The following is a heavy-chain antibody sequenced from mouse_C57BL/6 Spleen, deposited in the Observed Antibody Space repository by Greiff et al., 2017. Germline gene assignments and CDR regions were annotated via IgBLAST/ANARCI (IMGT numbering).Heavy chain of an antibody. CDR1: GFSLTSYG. CDR3: ARNNDPLIPTVGAPYYALDY. CDR2: LWSGGST. V-gene: IGHV2-2*01. J-gene: IGHJ4*01. Sequence: VHLVESGPGLVQPSQSLSITCTVSGFSLTSYGVHWVRQSPGKGLAWLGVLWSGGSTDYNAAFISRLSISKDNSKSQVVFKRKSLQADDTTIYYCARNNDPLIPTVGAPYYALDYWGQGTAVTVSS. D-gene: IGHD1-1*01.